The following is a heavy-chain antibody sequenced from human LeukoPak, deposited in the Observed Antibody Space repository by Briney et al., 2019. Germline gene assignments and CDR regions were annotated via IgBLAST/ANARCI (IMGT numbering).Heavy chain of an antibody. J-gene: IGHJ5*02. CDR3: ARDLMAGLSPNCWFDP. CDR2: INPNSGGT. Sequence: ASVKVSCKASGYTFTVYYMHWVRQAPGQGLEWMGWINPNSGGTNYAQKFQGRVTMTRDTSISTAYMERSRLRSDDTAVYYCARDLMAGLSPNCWFDPWGQGTLVTVSS. V-gene: IGHV1-2*02. CDR1: GYTFTVYY. D-gene: IGHD6-19*01.